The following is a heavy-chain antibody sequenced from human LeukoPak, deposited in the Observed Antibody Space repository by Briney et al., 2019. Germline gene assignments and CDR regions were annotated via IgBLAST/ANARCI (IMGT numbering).Heavy chain of an antibody. D-gene: IGHD3-9*01. V-gene: IGHV1-69*06. J-gene: IGHJ5*02. CDR3: AREMNGYPKNNWFDP. CDR1: GGTFSDNA. Sequence: SVKLSCKASGGTFSDNAISWVRQAPGQGLEWMGRIIPIFDAPNYAQNLQGRVTITADTSTTTAYMELSRLSSDDTAVYYCAREMNGYPKNNWFDPWGQGTLVTVSS. CDR2: IIPIFDAP.